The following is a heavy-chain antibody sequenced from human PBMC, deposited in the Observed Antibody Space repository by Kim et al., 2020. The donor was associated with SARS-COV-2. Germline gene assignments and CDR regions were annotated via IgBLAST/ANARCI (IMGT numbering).Heavy chain of an antibody. D-gene: IGHD3-3*01. V-gene: IGHV3-7*01. CDR1: GFTFSSYW. Sequence: GGSLRLSCAASGFTFSSYWMSWVRQAPGKGLEWVANIKQDGSEKYYVDSVKGRFTMSRDNAKNSLYLQMNSLRAEDTAVYYCARDRRDDFWSGLPYYMDVWGKGTTVTVSS. J-gene: IGHJ6*03. CDR3: ARDRRDDFWSGLPYYMDV. CDR2: IKQDGSEK.